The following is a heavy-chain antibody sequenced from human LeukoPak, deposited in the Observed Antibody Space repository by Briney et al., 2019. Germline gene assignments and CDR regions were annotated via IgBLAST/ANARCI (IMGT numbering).Heavy chain of an antibody. CDR3: AKRGADSGGNSALVAFDI. CDR1: GFTFSSYA. D-gene: IGHD4-23*01. CDR2: ITSTGGTT. V-gene: IGHV3-23*01. Sequence: PGGSLRLSCAASGFTFSSYAMSGVRQAPGKGLEWVSAITSTGGTTYYADSVKGRFTISRDNSKNTLYLQMNSLRAEDTAVYYCAKRGADSGGNSALVAFDIWGQGTLVTVSS. J-gene: IGHJ3*02.